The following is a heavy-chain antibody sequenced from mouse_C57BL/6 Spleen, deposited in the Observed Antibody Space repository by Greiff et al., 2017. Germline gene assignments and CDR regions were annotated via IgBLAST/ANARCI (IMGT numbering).Heavy chain of an antibody. CDR1: GYTFTSYW. Sequence: VKLQQPGAELVRPGSSVKLSCKASGYTFTSYWMHWVKQRPIQGLEWIGNIDPSDSETHYNQKFKDKATLTVDKSSSTAYMQLSSLTSEDSAVYYCARSVYPYYSKGYYFDYWGQGTTLTVSS. J-gene: IGHJ2*01. CDR3: ARSVYPYYSKGYYFDY. V-gene: IGHV1-52*01. D-gene: IGHD2-5*01. CDR2: IDPSDSET.